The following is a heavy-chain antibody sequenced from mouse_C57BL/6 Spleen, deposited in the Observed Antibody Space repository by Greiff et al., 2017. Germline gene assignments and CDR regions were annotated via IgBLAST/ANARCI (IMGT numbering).Heavy chain of an antibody. Sequence: QVQLQQPGAELVMPGASVKLSCKASGYTFTSYWMHWVKQRPGQGLEWIGKIDPSDSYTYYNQKFKGKSTLTVDKSSSTAYMQLSSLTSKDSAVYYCAKNDSSSYEYFDYWGQGTTLTVSS. V-gene: IGHV1-69*01. CDR1: GYTFTSYW. J-gene: IGHJ2*01. CDR2: IDPSDSYT. D-gene: IGHD1-1*01. CDR3: AKNDSSSYEYFDY.